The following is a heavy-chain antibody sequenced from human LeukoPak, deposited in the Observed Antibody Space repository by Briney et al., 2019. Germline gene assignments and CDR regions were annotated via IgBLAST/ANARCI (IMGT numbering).Heavy chain of an antibody. CDR3: ARWGDGKRFDY. J-gene: IGHJ4*02. CDR2: IWYDGSNQ. CDR1: GFTFSNHG. Sequence: PGRSLRLSCAASGFTFSNHGMHWVRQAPGKGLEWVAVIWYDGSNQYYADSVKGRFTISRDNSKNMVYLQMNSLRAEDTATYCCARWGDGKRFDYWGQGTLVTVSS. D-gene: IGHD2-21*02. V-gene: IGHV3-33*01.